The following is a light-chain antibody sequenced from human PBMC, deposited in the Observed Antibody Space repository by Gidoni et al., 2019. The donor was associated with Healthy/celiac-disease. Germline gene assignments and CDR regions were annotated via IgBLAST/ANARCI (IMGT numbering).Light chain of an antibody. CDR1: QSVSSN. J-gene: IGKJ3*01. V-gene: IGKV3-15*01. CDR2: GAS. CDR3: QQYNNWPLT. Sequence: EIVMTQSPATLSLSPGERATLSCRASQSVSSNLAWYQQKPGQAPRLLIYGASTRATGIPARFSGSGSGTEFTLTISSLQSEDFALYYCQQYNNWPLTFGPGTKVDIK.